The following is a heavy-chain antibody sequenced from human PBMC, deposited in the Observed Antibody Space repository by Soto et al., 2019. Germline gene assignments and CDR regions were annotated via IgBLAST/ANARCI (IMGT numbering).Heavy chain of an antibody. V-gene: IGHV1-18*01. Sequence: ASVKVSCKASGYTFTNNGISWVRQAPGQGLEWMGWINVYNGNTKYAQKVQGRVTMTTDTSTSTAYMELRSLRSDDTAVYYCAKGSSATGFQHWGQGTLVTVSS. J-gene: IGHJ1*01. CDR3: AKGSSATGFQH. CDR1: GYTFTNNG. D-gene: IGHD1-26*01. CDR2: INVYNGNT.